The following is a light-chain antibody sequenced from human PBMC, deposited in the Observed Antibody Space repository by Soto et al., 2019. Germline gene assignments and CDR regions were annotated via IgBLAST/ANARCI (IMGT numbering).Light chain of an antibody. CDR2: EVS. J-gene: IGLJ1*01. V-gene: IGLV2-14*01. CDR1: SSDVGSFNS. Sequence: QSVLTQPASVSGSPGQSITISCTGTSSDVGSFNSVSWYQQHPGKVPKLLIFEVSDRPSGVSYRFSGSKSGNTASLTISGLQAEDEADYYCSSYASGSIFVFGTGTKVTVL. CDR3: SSYASGSIFV.